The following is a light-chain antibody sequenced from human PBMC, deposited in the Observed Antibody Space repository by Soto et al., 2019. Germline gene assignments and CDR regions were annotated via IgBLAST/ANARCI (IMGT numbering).Light chain of an antibody. CDR2: GVT. CDR1: SGAFGGFNY. V-gene: IGLV2-14*03. J-gene: IGLJ1*01. Sequence: QSVLTQPASVSGSPGQSITISCTGASGAFGGFNYVSWYQQHPGKAPQLLIYGVTNRPSGVSSRFSGSKSGNTASLTISGLQADDEVEYYCNSDTNTISLPVFVTRTKVTV. CDR3: NSDTNTISLPV.